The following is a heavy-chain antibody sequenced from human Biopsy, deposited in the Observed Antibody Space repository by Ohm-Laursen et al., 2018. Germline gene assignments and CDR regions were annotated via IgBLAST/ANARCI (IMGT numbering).Heavy chain of an antibody. Sequence: SLRLSCSAAGFTFSVYAMHWVRQAPGKGLEWVAIIWYDGSSEYYADSVKGRFTISRDNSRNTVYLQMNSLRAEDTAIYYCARDPIVGSKADGMDVWGQGTTVTVSS. CDR1: GFTFSVYA. V-gene: IGHV3-33*01. D-gene: IGHD1-26*01. CDR2: IWYDGSSE. J-gene: IGHJ6*02. CDR3: ARDPIVGSKADGMDV.